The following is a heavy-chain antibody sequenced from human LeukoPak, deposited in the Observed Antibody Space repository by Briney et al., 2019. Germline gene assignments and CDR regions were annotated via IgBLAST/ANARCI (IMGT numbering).Heavy chain of an antibody. V-gene: IGHV4-39*01. J-gene: IGHJ4*02. Sequence: SETLSLTCTVSGGSISSSSYYWGWIRQPPGKGLEWIGSIYYSGSTYYNPSLKSRVTISVDTSKNQFSLKLSSVTAADTAVYYCARQLGYCSSTSCYADKVDDWCQWTLVTVSS. CDR2: IYYSGST. D-gene: IGHD2-2*01. CDR1: GGSISSSSYY. CDR3: ARQLGYCSSTSCYADKVDD.